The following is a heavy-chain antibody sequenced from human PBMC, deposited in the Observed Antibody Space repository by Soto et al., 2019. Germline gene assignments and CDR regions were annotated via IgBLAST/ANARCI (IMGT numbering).Heavy chain of an antibody. D-gene: IGHD3-3*01. Sequence: PGGSLILSCAASGFTFSSYWMHWVRQAPGKGLVWVSRINSDGSSTSYADSVKGRFTISRDNAKNTLYLQMNSLRAEDTAVYYCARDRYDFWSGEPNYGMDVWGQGTTVTVSS. V-gene: IGHV3-74*01. CDR3: ARDRYDFWSGEPNYGMDV. J-gene: IGHJ6*02. CDR1: GFTFSSYW. CDR2: INSDGSST.